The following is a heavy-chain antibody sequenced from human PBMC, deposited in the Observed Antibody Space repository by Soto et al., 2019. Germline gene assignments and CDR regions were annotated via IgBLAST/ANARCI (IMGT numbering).Heavy chain of an antibody. CDR3: AKIPPGYSYGYFYFDY. CDR1: GFTFSDYW. Sequence: GGSLRLSCAVSGFTFSDYWMSWVRQAPGKGLEWVSDIKESGDSTYYADSVKGRFTISRDNSKNTLYLQMNSLRAEDTAVYYCAKIPPGYSYGYFYFDYWGQGTLVTVSS. V-gene: IGHV3-23*01. CDR2: IKESGDST. J-gene: IGHJ4*02. D-gene: IGHD5-18*01.